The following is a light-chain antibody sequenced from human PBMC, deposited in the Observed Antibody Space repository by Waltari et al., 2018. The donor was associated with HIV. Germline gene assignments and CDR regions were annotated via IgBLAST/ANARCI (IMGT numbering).Light chain of an antibody. CDR1: QSVSSSY. V-gene: IGKV3-20*01. CDR3: QQYGSSPT. J-gene: IGKJ3*01. CDR2: GAS. Sequence: EIVSTQSPGTLSLSPGERDTLSCRASQSVSSSYVAWYQQKPGQAPRLLIYGASSRATGIPDKFSGSGSGTDFTLTISRLEPEDFAVYYCQQYGSSPTFGPGTKVDIK.